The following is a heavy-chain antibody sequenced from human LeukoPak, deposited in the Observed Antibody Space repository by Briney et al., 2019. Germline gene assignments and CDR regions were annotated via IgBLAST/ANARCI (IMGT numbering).Heavy chain of an antibody. J-gene: IGHJ1*01. V-gene: IGHV3-7*01. CDR2: IKPDGSDT. Sequence: PGGSLTLSCAVSGFTFSDYWMNWVRQAPGKGLEWVAKIKPDGSDTYYVDSVRGRFSISRDNAKNSLYLQMNSLRVDDTAMYYCLTGYNWGQGTLVTVSS. D-gene: IGHD3-9*01. CDR1: GFTFSDYW. CDR3: LTGYN.